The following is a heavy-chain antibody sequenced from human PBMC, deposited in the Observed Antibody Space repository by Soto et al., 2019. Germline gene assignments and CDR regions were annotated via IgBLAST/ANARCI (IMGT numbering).Heavy chain of an antibody. CDR3: AREDYGGDYGMDV. J-gene: IGHJ6*02. Sequence: QVQLQESGPGLVKPSQTLSLTCTVSGGSISSGDYYWSGIRQPPGKGLEWIGYIYYSGSTYYNPSLRSRVTISVDTCKKQFCLKLSSVTAAVAAVYYCAREDYGGDYGMDVWGQGSTVTVSS. V-gene: IGHV4-30-4*01. D-gene: IGHD4-17*01. CDR1: GGSISSGDYY. CDR2: IYYSGST.